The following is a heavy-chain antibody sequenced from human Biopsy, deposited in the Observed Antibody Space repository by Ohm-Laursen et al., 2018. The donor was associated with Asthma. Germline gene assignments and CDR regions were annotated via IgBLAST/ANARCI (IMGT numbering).Heavy chain of an antibody. CDR3: ARTYYDFLTGQVKDVFGV. J-gene: IGHJ3*01. Sequence: SSVKVSCKASGYNFIGFAIHWVRQAPGQRLEWMVWVNTGNGDTKYSQKFQGRVTITRDTSASTAYMELRSLRSEDTATYYCARTYYDFLTGQVKDVFGVWGQGTMVTVSS. D-gene: IGHD3-9*01. CDR1: GYNFIGFA. V-gene: IGHV1-3*04. CDR2: VNTGNGDT.